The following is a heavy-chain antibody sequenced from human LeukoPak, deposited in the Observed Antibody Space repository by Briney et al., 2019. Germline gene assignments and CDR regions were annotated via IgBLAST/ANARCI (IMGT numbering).Heavy chain of an antibody. CDR3: ARGVKAARLYYYYYVDV. V-gene: IGHV1-8*01. J-gene: IGHJ6*03. CDR2: MNPNSGNT. D-gene: IGHD6-6*01. Sequence: ASVKVSCKGSGYTFTSYDINWVRQATGQGLEWMGWMNPNSGNTGYAQKFQGRVTITRNTSISTAYMELSSLRSEDTAVYYCARGVKAARLYYYYYVDVWGKGTTVTVSS. CDR1: GYTFTSYD.